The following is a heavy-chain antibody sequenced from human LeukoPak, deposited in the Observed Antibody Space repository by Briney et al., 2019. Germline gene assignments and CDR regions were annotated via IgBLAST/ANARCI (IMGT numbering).Heavy chain of an antibody. CDR1: GFTFDDYG. J-gene: IGHJ5*02. D-gene: IGHD3-10*02. V-gene: IGHV3-20*01. CDR3: ARDRLFGELLSCFDP. CDR2: INWNGGST. Sequence: GGSLRLSCAASGFTFDDYGMSWVRQAPGKGLEWVSGINWNGGSTGYADSVKGRFTISRDNAKNSLYLQMNSLRAEDTALYHCARDRLFGELLSCFDPWGQGTLVTVSS.